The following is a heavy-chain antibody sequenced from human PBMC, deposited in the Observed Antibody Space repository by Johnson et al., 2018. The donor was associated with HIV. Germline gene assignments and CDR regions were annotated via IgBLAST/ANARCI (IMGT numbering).Heavy chain of an antibody. CDR3: ARGVVGVLSNALDI. V-gene: IGHV3-30*03. CDR2: ISYDGSDK. D-gene: IGHD3-16*01. J-gene: IGHJ3*02. Sequence: QVQLVESGGGLVQPGGSLRLSCAAFGFTVSSNYMSWVRQAPAKGLEWVAFISYDGSDKYYADYVKGRFTISRDNSKNTLYLQMNSLRPEDTAVYYCARGVVGVLSNALDIWGQGTMVSVSS. CDR1: GFTVSSNY.